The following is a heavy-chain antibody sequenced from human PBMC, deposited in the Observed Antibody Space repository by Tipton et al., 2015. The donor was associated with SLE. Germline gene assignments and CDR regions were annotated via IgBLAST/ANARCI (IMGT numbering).Heavy chain of an antibody. Sequence: TLSLTCTVSGGSISSSGYFWGWIRQPPGKGLEWIGSIYYTGSTYYNPSLKSRVTLSVDTSKNQFSLNLRSVTAADTAVYYCASGNNWNGPGEFDSWGRGTLVTVSS. V-gene: IGHV4-39*07. D-gene: IGHD1-20*01. CDR2: IYYTGST. CDR1: GGSISSSGYF. CDR3: ASGNNWNGPGEFDS. J-gene: IGHJ4*02.